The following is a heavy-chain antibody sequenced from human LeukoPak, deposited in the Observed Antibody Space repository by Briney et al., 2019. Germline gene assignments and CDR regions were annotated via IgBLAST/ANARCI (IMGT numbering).Heavy chain of an antibody. CDR1: GGSFSGYY. CDR2: INHSGST. D-gene: IGHD3-3*01. V-gene: IGHV4-34*01. CDR3: ARLYYDFWSGYYKYLDY. Sequence: PSETLSLTCAVYGGSFSGYYWSWIRQPPGKGLEWIGEINHSGSTNYNPSLKSRVTISVDTSKNQFSLKLSSVTAADTAVYYCARLYYDFWSGYYKYLDYWGQGTLVTVSS. J-gene: IGHJ4*02.